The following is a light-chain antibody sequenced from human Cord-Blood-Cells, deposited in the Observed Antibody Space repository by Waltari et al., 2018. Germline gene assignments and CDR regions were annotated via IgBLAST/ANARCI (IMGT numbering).Light chain of an antibody. Sequence: QLVLTQSPYASASLGASATLTCPLSSGQSRHAFPWHQQQPEKGPRYLMKLNSNASHSKGDGIPDRFSGSRSGAERVRTISSLQAEDEADYYCQTWGTGIVVFGGRTKLTVL. CDR1: SGQSRHA. CDR2: LNSNASH. CDR3: QTWGTGIVV. J-gene: IGLJ3*02. V-gene: IGLV4-69*01.